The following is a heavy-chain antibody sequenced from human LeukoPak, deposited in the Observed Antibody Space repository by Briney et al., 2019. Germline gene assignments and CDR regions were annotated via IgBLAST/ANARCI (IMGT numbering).Heavy chain of an antibody. CDR3: ASSDCSGGSCHDY. D-gene: IGHD2-15*01. J-gene: IGHJ4*02. CDR1: GGTFSSYA. V-gene: IGHV1-69*05. CDR2: IIPILGTA. Sequence: GSSVKVSCKASGGTFSSYAISWVRQAPGQGLEWMGRIIPILGTANYAQKFQGRVTITTDESTSTAYMELSSLRSEDTAVYYCASSDCSGGSCHDYWGQGTLVTVSS.